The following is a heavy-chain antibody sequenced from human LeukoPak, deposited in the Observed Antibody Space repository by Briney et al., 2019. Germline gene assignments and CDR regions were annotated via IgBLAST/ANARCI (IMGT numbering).Heavy chain of an antibody. J-gene: IGHJ4*02. CDR1: GGSISSSSYY. CDR2: IYYSGST. D-gene: IGHD3-3*01. Sequence: PSETLSLTCTVSGGSISSSSYYWGWIRQPPGKGLEWIGSIYYSGSTYYNPSLKSRVTMSIDTSKNQFSLKLTSVTAADTAVYYCAGVSRFLEWPDYWGQGTLVTVSS. CDR3: AGVSRFLEWPDY. V-gene: IGHV4-39*07.